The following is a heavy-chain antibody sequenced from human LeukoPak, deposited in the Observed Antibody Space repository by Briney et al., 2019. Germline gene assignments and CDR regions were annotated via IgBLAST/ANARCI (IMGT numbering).Heavy chain of an antibody. CDR3: TTGRAVVTPSYYYYGMDV. D-gene: IGHD4-23*01. CDR1: GFTFSNAW. CDR2: IKSKTDGGTT. Sequence: GGSLRLSCAASGFTFSNAWMSWVRQAPGKGLEWVGRIKSKTDGGTTDYAAPVKGRFTISRDDSKNTLYLQMNSLKTEDTAVYYCTTGRAVVTPSYYYYGMDVWGQGTTVTVSS. J-gene: IGHJ6*02. V-gene: IGHV3-15*01.